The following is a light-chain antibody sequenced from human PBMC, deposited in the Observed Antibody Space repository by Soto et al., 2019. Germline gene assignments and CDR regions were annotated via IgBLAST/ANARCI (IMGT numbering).Light chain of an antibody. V-gene: IGLV2-14*03. CDR1: TSDIGASNY. Sequence: QSVLTQPASVSGSPGQSITISCTGTTSDIGASNYVSWYQQHPGQAPKLMISDVNNRPSGISDRFSGSKSGNTASLTISGLQAEDEADADCYSWNSNSDTHYVFGTGTKLTVL. CDR3: YSWNSNSDTHYV. CDR2: DVN. J-gene: IGLJ1*01.